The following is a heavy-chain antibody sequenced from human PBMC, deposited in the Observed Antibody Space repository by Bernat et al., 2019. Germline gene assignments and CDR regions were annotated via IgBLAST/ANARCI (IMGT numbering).Heavy chain of an antibody. Sequence: QLQLQESGPGLVKPSETLSLTCTVSGGSISSSSYYWGWIRQPPGKGLEWIGSIYYSGSTYYNPSLKSRVTISVDTSKNQFSLKLSSVTAADTAVYYCARLRLPPHVYDFWSGYYTGFDYWGQGTLVNVSS. CDR1: GGSISSSSYY. CDR2: IYYSGST. V-gene: IGHV4-39*01. CDR3: ARLRLPPHVYDFWSGYYTGFDY. D-gene: IGHD3-3*01. J-gene: IGHJ4*02.